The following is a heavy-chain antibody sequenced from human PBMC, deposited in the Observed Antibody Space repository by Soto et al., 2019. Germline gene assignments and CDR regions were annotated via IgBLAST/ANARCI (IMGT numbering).Heavy chain of an antibody. CDR1: GGSINGGDYY. V-gene: IGHV4-30-4*01. D-gene: IGHD2-21*02. CDR2: IYYSVNT. Sequence: QVQLQESGPGLVKPSQTLSLTCTVSGGSINGGDYYWSWIRQPPGKGLEWIGYIYYSVNTYYNPSLKSRVTISRDASKNPFSLQLTSVTSADTAVYYCARGPCGGDCHPPDFWGQGKLVNVSS. CDR3: ARGPCGGDCHPPDF. J-gene: IGHJ4*02.